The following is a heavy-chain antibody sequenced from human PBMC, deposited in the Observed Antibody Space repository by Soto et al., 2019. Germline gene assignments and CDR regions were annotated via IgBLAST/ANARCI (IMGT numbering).Heavy chain of an antibody. V-gene: IGHV3-21*01. CDR2: ISSSSSYI. CDR1: GFTFSSYS. D-gene: IGHD3-10*01. CDR3: AREPWFGDYGMDV. Sequence: GGSLRLSCAASGFTFSSYSMNWVRQAPGKGLEWVSSISSSSSYIYYADSVKGRFTISRDNAKNSLYLQMNSLRAEDTAVYYCAREPWFGDYGMDVWGQGTTVTVSS. J-gene: IGHJ6*02.